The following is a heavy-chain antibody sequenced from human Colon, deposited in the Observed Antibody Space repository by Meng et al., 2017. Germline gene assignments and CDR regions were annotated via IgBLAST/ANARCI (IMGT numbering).Heavy chain of an antibody. J-gene: IGHJ5*02. CDR1: GGSISSGDYY. CDR2: IYYSGSH. CDR3: ARDRKHYGERGWFDP. Sequence: VHRHESAPGLLQPSQTLSLTCTVSGGSISSGDYYWSWIRQPPGKGLELIGYIYYSGSHYYTASLKSRVTISIDRSKNQFSLKLSSVTAADTAVYYCARDRKHYGERGWFDPWGQGTLVTVSS. V-gene: IGHV4-30-4*01. D-gene: IGHD4-17*01.